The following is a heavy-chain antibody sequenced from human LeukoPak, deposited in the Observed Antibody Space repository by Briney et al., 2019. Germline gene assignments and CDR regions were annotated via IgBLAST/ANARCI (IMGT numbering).Heavy chain of an antibody. Sequence: GGSLRLSCAASGFTFSGYGMHWVRQAPGKGLEWVAAFWSDGSKQSYEDSVKGRFTISRDISKSTLYLQMNSLRAEDTAVYYCAKDHTVTTRGYYFDYWGQGTLVTVSS. CDR2: FWSDGSKQ. CDR3: AKDHTVTTRGYYFDY. J-gene: IGHJ4*02. CDR1: GFTFSGYG. V-gene: IGHV3-33*06. D-gene: IGHD4-17*01.